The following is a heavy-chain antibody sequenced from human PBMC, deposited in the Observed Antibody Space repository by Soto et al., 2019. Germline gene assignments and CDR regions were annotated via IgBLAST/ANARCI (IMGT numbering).Heavy chain of an antibody. CDR3: AKGYYDSSGPDV. D-gene: IGHD3-22*01. J-gene: IGHJ6*02. CDR2: ISWNSGSI. CDR1: GFTFDDYA. Sequence: GGSLRLSCAASGFTFDDYAMHWVRQAPGKGLEWVSGISWNSGSIGYADSVKGRFTISRDNAKNSLYLQMNSLRAEDTALYYCAKGYYDSSGPDVWGQGTTVTVSS. V-gene: IGHV3-9*01.